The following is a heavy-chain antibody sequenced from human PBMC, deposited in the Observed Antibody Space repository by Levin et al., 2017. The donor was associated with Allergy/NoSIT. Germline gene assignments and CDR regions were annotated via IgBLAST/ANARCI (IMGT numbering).Heavy chain of an antibody. CDR1: GFTFSSYW. D-gene: IGHD5-18*01. CDR3: ASRGGYSYGYFAY. V-gene: IGHV3-7*01. J-gene: IGHJ4*02. Sequence: PGGSLRLSCAASGFTFSSYWMSWVRQAPGKGLEWVANIKQDGSEKYYVDSVKGRFTISRDNAKNSLYLQMNSLRAEDTAVYYCASRGGYSYGYFAYWGQGTLVTVSS. CDR2: IKQDGSEK.